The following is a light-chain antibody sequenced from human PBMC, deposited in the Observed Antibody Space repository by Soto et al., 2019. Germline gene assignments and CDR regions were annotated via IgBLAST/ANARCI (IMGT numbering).Light chain of an antibody. Sequence: ESVLIPFPATLSLSLGARAPLSCRAHQTVISTHLAWYQQKPGQAPRLLIYATSNRATGIPDRFSGSGSGRDFTLTIDRLEPEDFTLYHCQPLYRPPLTF. CDR2: ATS. CDR1: QTVISTH. J-gene: IGKJ4*02. CDR3: QPLYRPPLT. V-gene: IGKV3-20*02.